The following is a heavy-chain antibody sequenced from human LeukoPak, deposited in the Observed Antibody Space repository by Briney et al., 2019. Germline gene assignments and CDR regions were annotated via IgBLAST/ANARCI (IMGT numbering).Heavy chain of an antibody. V-gene: IGHV3-20*04. Sequence: PGGSLRLSCAASGFSLSSYSMSWVRQAPGKGLEWVSGINWNGGSTGYADSVKGRFTISRDNAKNSLYLQMNSLRAEDTALYYCAREIYVYSAFDIWGQGTMVTVSS. CDR1: GFSLSSYS. D-gene: IGHD5/OR15-5a*01. J-gene: IGHJ3*02. CDR3: AREIYVYSAFDI. CDR2: INWNGGST.